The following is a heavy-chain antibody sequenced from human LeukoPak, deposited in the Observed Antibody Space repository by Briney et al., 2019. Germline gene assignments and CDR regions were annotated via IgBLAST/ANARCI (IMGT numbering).Heavy chain of an antibody. CDR1: GFTFSSYS. D-gene: IGHD3-3*01. V-gene: IGHV3-21*01. CDR3: ARGKGRITIFGVVRGDYYYGMDV. J-gene: IGHJ6*02. Sequence: GGSLRLSCATSGFTFSSYSMNWVRQAPGKGLEWVSSISSSSSYIYYADSVKGRFTISRDNAKNSLYLQMNSLGAEDTAVYYCARGKGRITIFGVVRGDYYYGMDVWGQGTTVTVSS. CDR2: ISSSSSYI.